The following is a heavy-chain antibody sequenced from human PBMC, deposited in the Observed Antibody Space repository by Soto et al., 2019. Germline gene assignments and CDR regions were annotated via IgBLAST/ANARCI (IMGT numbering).Heavy chain of an antibody. Sequence: VQLVQSGAEVKKPGASVKVSCKAFGYTFTYHYIHWVRQAPGQGLEWMGYINPNSGGTRFDKRFQDRVAMTRDTAFNTTYVELSRLTSDDTAIYYCARGEGQTYYYYPMDVWGQGTTVTVSS. D-gene: IGHD1-26*01. CDR2: INPNSGGT. V-gene: IGHV1-2*02. CDR3: ARGEGQTYYYYPMDV. CDR1: GYTFTYHY. J-gene: IGHJ6*02.